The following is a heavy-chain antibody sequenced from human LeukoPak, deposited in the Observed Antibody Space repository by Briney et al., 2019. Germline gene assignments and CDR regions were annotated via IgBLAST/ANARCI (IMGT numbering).Heavy chain of an antibody. J-gene: IGHJ4*02. V-gene: IGHV1-18*01. Sequence: ASVKVSCKASGYTFTSYGISWVRQAPGQGLEWMGWISAYNGNTNYAQKLQGRVTMTTDTSTSTAYMELRSLRSDDTAVYYCATDPRYDSSGYYRDYWGQGTLVTVSS. CDR2: ISAYNGNT. CDR1: GYTFTSYG. D-gene: IGHD3-22*01. CDR3: ATDPRYDSSGYYRDY.